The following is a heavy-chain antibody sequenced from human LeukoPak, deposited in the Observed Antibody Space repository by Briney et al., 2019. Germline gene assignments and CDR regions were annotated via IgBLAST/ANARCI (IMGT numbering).Heavy chain of an antibody. V-gene: IGHV3-21*01. J-gene: IGHJ4*02. CDR2: ISSSSSYI. Sequence: PGGSLRLSCAASGFTFSSYAMSWVRQAPGKGLEWVSSISSSSSYIYYADSVKGRFTISRDNAKNSLYLQMNSLRAGDTAVYYCVRSFYGDHPYWGQGTLVTVSS. CDR1: GFTFSSYA. D-gene: IGHD4-17*01. CDR3: VRSFYGDHPY.